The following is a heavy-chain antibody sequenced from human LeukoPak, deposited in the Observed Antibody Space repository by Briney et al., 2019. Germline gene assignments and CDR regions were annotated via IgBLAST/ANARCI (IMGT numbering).Heavy chain of an antibody. D-gene: IGHD6-13*01. Sequence: SETLSLTCTVSGGSISSYYWSWIRQPPGKGLEWIGYIYYSGSTNYNPSLKSRVTISVDTSKNQFSLKLSSVTAADTAVYYCARQWIAAIFDYWGQGTLVTVSS. CDR3: ARQWIAAIFDY. J-gene: IGHJ4*02. V-gene: IGHV4-59*08. CDR1: GGSISSYY. CDR2: IYYSGST.